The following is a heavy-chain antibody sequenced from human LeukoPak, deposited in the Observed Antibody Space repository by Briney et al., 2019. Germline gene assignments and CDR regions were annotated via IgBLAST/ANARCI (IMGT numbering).Heavy chain of an antibody. CDR1: GFTFSSYA. J-gene: IGHJ4*02. CDR2: ISGSGGST. V-gene: IGHV3-23*01. CDR3: AKDFFRITMIVVVTLFDY. Sequence: RGSLRLSCAASGFTFSSYAMSWVRQAPGKGLEWVSAISGSGGSTYYADSVKGRFTISRDNSKNTLYLQMNSLRAEDTAVYYCAKDFFRITMIVVVTLFDYWGQGTLVTVSS. D-gene: IGHD3-22*01.